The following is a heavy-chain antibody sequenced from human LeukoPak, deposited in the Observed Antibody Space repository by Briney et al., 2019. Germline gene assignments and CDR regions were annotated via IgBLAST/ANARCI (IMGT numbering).Heavy chain of an antibody. CDR2: IYHSGST. CDR1: GYSISSGYY. CDR3: AREWVYYDSSGHYSGWFDP. Sequence: PSEALSLTCAVSGYSISSGYYWGWIRQPPGKGLGWMGIIYHSGSTYYNPSLKSRVTISVDTSKNQFSLKLSSVTAADTAVYYCAREWVYYDSSGHYSGWFDPWGQGTPVTVSS. J-gene: IGHJ5*02. V-gene: IGHV4-38-2*02. D-gene: IGHD3-22*01.